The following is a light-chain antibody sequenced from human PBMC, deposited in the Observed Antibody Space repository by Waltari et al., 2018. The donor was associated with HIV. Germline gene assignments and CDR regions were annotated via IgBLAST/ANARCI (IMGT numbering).Light chain of an antibody. V-gene: IGLV1-51*01. Sequence: QSVLTQPPSVSAAPRQKVSISCSGSHSNIGNNFLSCSKHLPGTAPILLIDEDNARPTRHPVRVCAAKAGTSATLGSTGLQTGDESIYYCATWDNSMRAMFGGGTKLTFL. CDR2: EDN. CDR1: HSNIGNNF. J-gene: IGLJ3*02. CDR3: ATWDNSMRAM.